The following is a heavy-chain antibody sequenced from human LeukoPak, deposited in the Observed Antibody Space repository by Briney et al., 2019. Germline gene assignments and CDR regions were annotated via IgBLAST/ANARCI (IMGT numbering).Heavy chain of an antibody. CDR1: GYSISSGYY. D-gene: IGHD3-9*01. Sequence: SETLSLTCTVSGYSISSGYYWGWIRQRPGEGLEWIGEINHSGSTNYNPSLKSRVTISVDTSKNQFSLKLSSVTAADTAVYYCARGGRNYDILNGYYKYWGQGTLVTVSS. CDR3: ARGGRNYDILNGYYKY. J-gene: IGHJ4*02. V-gene: IGHV4-38-2*02. CDR2: INHSGST.